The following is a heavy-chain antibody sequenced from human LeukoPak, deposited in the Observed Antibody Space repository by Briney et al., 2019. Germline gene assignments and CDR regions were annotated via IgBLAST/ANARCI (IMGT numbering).Heavy chain of an antibody. V-gene: IGHV3-7*01. Sequence: PGGSLRLSCAASGFTFSSYWMSWVRQAPGKGLEWVANIKQDGSEKYYVDSVKGRFTISRDNAKNSLYLQMNSLRAEDTAVYYCARERSIAAAGTDYWGQGTLVTVSS. CDR2: IKQDGSEK. CDR1: GFTFSSYW. D-gene: IGHD6-13*01. CDR3: ARERSIAAAGTDY. J-gene: IGHJ4*02.